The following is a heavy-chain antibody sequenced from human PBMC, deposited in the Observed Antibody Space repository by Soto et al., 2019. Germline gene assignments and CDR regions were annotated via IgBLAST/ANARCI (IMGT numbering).Heavy chain of an antibody. J-gene: IGHJ4*02. CDR3: ARVVGAIDY. D-gene: IGHD1-26*01. CDR1: GGSISDYY. CDR2: IYHSGTT. V-gene: IGHV4-59*01. Sequence: QVQLQESGPGLVKPSETLSLTCTVSGGSISDYYWSWIRQPPGQGLEWVGHIYHSGTTNYNPSLKSRVTMSVDTSKKQFSLRLSSVTAADTAVYYCARVVGAIDYWGQGSLVTVSS.